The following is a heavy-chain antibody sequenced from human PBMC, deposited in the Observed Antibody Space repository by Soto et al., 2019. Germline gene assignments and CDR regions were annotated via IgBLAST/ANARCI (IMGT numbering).Heavy chain of an antibody. V-gene: IGHV4-34*01. D-gene: IGHD2-15*01. Sequence: SETLSLTCAVYGGSFSGYYWSWIRQPPGKGLEWIGEINHSGSTNYNPSLKSRVTISVDTSKNQFSLKLSSVTAADTAVYYCARGYCSGGSCSKNFDYWGQGTLVTVSS. CDR1: GGSFSGYY. J-gene: IGHJ4*02. CDR2: INHSGST. CDR3: ARGYCSGGSCSKNFDY.